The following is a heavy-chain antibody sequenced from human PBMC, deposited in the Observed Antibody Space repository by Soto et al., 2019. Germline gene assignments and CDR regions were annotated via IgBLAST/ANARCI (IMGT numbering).Heavy chain of an antibody. Sequence: PWEYLKIYCRSSGDSFAGYWLGWVRQMPGKGLEWMGIIYPGDSDTRYSPSFQGQVTISADKSISTAYLQWSSLKASDTAMYYCARPTEPDYYDSRGYPGAAFDIWGQGTMVTVPS. V-gene: IGHV5-51*01. CDR1: GDSFAGYW. CDR2: IYPGDSDT. D-gene: IGHD3-22*01. CDR3: ARPTEPDYYDSRGYPGAAFDI. J-gene: IGHJ3*02.